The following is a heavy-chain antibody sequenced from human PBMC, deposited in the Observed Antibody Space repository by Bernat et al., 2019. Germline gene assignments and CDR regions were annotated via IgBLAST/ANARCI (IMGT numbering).Heavy chain of an antibody. CDR1: GFTFSSYA. V-gene: IGHV3-23*01. CDR2: ISGSGGST. J-gene: IGHJ4*02. Sequence: EVQLLESGGGLVQPGGSLRLSCAASGFTFSSYAMSWVRQAPGKGLEWVSAISGSGGSTYYADSVKGRFTISRDNSKNTLYLQMNSLRAEDTAVYYCAKVESYDFWSGYSVYFDYWGQGTLVTVSS. CDR3: AKVESYDFWSGYSVYFDY. D-gene: IGHD3-3*01.